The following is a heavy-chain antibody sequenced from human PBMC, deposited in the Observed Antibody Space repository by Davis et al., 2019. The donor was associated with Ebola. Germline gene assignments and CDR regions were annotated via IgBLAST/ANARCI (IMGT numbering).Heavy chain of an antibody. CDR1: GYTFSGYY. J-gene: IGHJ6*02. CDR2: VNPATGAT. CDR3: AEHRGFYYGMDV. V-gene: IGHV1-2*04. Sequence: ASVKVSCKASGYTFSGYYMHWVRQAPGQGLEWMGWVNPATGATYYAQKFQGWVTMTRDTSITSLYLEMSRLKSDDTAVYYCAEHRGFYYGMDVWGQGTTVTVSS.